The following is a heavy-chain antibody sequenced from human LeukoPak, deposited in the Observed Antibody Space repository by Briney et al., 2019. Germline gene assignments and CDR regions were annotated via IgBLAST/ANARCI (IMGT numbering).Heavy chain of an antibody. J-gene: IGHJ4*02. V-gene: IGHV3-30*02. Sequence: GGSLRLSCAASGFSFSNYGMHWVRQAPGKGLEWVAFIAHDRNNKYYADSVKGRLTISRDNSKNTLYLQMNSLRAEDTAVYYCARDDYSSGWYCAYWGQGALVTVSS. D-gene: IGHD6-19*01. CDR1: GFSFSNYG. CDR2: IAHDRNNK. CDR3: ARDDYSSGWYCAY.